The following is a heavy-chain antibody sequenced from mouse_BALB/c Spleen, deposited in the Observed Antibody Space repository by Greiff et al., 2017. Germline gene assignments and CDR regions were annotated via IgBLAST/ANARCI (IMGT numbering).Heavy chain of an antibody. CDR1: GFTFSSFG. CDR2: ISSGSSTI. V-gene: IGHV5-17*02. J-gene: IGHJ2*01. CDR3: ARSDY. Sequence: EVKLMESGGGLVQPGGSRKLSCAASGFTFSSFGMHWVRQAPEKGLEWVAYISSGSSTIYYADTVKGRFTISRDNPKNTLFLQMTSLRSEDTAMYYCARSDYWGQGTTLTVSS.